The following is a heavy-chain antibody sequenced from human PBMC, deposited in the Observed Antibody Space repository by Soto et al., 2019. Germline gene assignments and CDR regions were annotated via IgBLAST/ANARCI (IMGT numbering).Heavy chain of an antibody. D-gene: IGHD5-18*01. J-gene: IGHJ4*02. CDR1: GFAFSSYG. Sequence: PGGSLRLSCAASGFAFSSYGMHWVRQAPGKGLEWVAVIWYDGSNKYYADSVKGRFTISRDNSKNTLYLQMNSLRAEDTAVYYCARGDTAMVIFDYWGQGTLVTVSS. V-gene: IGHV3-33*01. CDR3: ARGDTAMVIFDY. CDR2: IWYDGSNK.